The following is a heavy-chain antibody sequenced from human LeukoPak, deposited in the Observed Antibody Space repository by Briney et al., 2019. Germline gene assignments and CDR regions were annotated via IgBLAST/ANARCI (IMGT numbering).Heavy chain of an antibody. V-gene: IGHV3-73*01. CDR1: GFTFSGSA. CDR3: TTENSSSWDFDY. CDR2: IRGKADTYAT. D-gene: IGHD6-6*01. J-gene: IGHJ4*02. Sequence: GGSLKLSCAASGFTFSGSAMHWVRQASGKGLEWVGRIRGKADTYATAYAASVKGRFTISRDDSKDTAYLQMNSLKTEDTAVYYCTTENSSSWDFDYWGQGTLVTVSS.